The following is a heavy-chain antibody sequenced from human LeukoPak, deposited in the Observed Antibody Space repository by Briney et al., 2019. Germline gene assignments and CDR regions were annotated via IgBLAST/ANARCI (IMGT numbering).Heavy chain of an antibody. J-gene: IGHJ4*02. V-gene: IGHV3-23*01. CDR2: ISGSGGST. Sequence: GGSLRLSYAASGFTFSSYAMSWVRQAPGKGLEWVSAISGSGGSTYYADSVKGRFTISRDNSKNTLYLQMNSLRAEDTAVYYCAKGRSGSYYEFDYWGQGTLVTVSS. CDR1: GFTFSSYA. CDR3: AKGRSGSYYEFDY. D-gene: IGHD1-26*01.